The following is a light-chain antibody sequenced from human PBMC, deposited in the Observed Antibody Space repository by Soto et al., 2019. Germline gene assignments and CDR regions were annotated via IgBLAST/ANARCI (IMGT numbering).Light chain of an antibody. J-gene: IGLJ3*02. CDR1: SSNIGSNT. CDR2: SNS. CDR3: AAWDDSLNGGV. Sequence: QSVLTQPPSASGTPGQRVTISCSGSSSNIGSNTVNWYQQLPGTAPKLLIHSNSERPSGVPDRFSGSKSGTSASLVISGLQSEDEADYSCAAWDDSLNGGVFGGGTKVTVL. V-gene: IGLV1-44*01.